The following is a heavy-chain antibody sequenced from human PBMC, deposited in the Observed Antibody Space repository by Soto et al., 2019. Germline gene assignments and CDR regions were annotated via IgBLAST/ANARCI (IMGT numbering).Heavy chain of an antibody. CDR3: ARDLVAEIVDY. V-gene: IGHV1-18*01. J-gene: IGHJ4*02. CDR2: ISAYNGNT. CDR1: GYTFTSYG. Sequence: QVQLVQSGAEVKKPGASVKVSCKASGYTFTSYGISWVRQAPGQGLEWMGWISAYNGNTKYAQKLQGRVTMTTDTSTSTDYMEQRSLRADDTAVYYCARDLVAEIVDYWGQGTLVTVSS. D-gene: IGHD2-15*01.